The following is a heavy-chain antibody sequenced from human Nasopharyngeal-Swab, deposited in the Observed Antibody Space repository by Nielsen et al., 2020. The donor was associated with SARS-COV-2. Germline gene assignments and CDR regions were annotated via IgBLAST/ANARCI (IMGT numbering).Heavy chain of an antibody. CDR3: AKDLRGPYFF. D-gene: IGHD2/OR15-2a*01. Sequence: ETLSLTCAASGFTFNTYSMNWVRQAPGKGLQCVSSISGSGENTYYADSVKGRFTISRDNSKNTLSLQMNSLRAEDTAVYYCAKDLRGPYFFWGQGTLVTVSS. J-gene: IGHJ4*02. CDR1: GFTFNTYS. CDR2: ISGSGENT. V-gene: IGHV3-23*01.